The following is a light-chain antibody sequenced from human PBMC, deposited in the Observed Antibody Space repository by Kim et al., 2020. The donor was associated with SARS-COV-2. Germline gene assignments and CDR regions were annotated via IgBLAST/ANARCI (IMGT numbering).Light chain of an antibody. Sequence: QSVLTQPPSASGTPGQRVTISCSGSSSNIGNNYVYWYQKFPGTAPKLLIYRNNQRPSGVPDRFSGSKSGTSASLAISGLRSQDETDYYCAAWDDSLSGPVFGGGTQLTVL. V-gene: IGLV1-47*01. CDR2: RNN. J-gene: IGLJ3*02. CDR1: SSNIGNNY. CDR3: AAWDDSLSGPV.